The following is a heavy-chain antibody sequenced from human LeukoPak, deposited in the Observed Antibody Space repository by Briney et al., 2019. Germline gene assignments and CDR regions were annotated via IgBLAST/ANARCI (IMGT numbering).Heavy chain of an antibody. Sequence: PGGSLRLSCAVSGFTLTDWWMHWVRQAPGKGLMWVSRINEDGRTTNYADSVEGRFTISRDRAKNTLYLQMNSLRVEDTAVYFCARDLTGGREVWGQGTLVTVSS. J-gene: IGHJ4*02. CDR2: INEDGRTT. D-gene: IGHD3-9*01. CDR1: GFTLTDWW. V-gene: IGHV3-74*01. CDR3: ARDLTGGREV.